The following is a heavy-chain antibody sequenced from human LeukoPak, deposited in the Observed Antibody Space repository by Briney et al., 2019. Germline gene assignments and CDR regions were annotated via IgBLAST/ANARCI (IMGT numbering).Heavy chain of an antibody. D-gene: IGHD3-3*01. Sequence: ASVKVSCKVSGYTLTELSMHWVRQAPGKGLEWMGGFDPEDGETIYAQKFQGRVTMTEDTSTDTAYMELSSLRSEDTAVYYCARELAIFGVVTPGHDAFDIWGQGTVVTVSS. CDR3: ARELAIFGVVTPGHDAFDI. V-gene: IGHV1-24*01. J-gene: IGHJ3*02. CDR1: GYTLTELS. CDR2: FDPEDGET.